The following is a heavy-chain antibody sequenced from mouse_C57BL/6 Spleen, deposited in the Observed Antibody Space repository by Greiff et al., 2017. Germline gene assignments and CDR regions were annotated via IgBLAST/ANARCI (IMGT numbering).Heavy chain of an antibody. D-gene: IGHD3-2*01. V-gene: IGHV1-55*01. J-gene: IGHJ4*01. CDR1: GYTFTSYW. Sequence: QVQLQQPGAELVKPGASVKMSCKASGYTFTSYWITWVKQRPGQGLEWIGDIYPGSGSTNYNAKFKSKATLTVDTSSSTAYMQLSSLTSEDSAVYYCAPRQLDLAMDYWGQGTSVTVSS. CDR2: IYPGSGST. CDR3: APRQLDLAMDY.